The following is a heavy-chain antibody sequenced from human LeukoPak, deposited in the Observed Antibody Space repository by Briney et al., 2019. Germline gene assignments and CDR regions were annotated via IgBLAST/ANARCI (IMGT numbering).Heavy chain of an antibody. V-gene: IGHV3-48*03. Sequence: PGGSLRLSCAASGFTFSSYEMNWVRQAPGKGLEWVSYISSSGSTIYYADSVKGRFTISRDNAKNSLYLQMNSLRAEDTAVYYCARGRVAGPNWFDPWGQGTLVTVSS. D-gene: IGHD6-19*01. CDR3: ARGRVAGPNWFDP. J-gene: IGHJ5*02. CDR1: GFTFSSYE. CDR2: ISSSGSTI.